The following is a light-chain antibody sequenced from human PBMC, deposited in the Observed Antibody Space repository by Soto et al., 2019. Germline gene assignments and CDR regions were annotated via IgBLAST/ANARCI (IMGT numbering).Light chain of an antibody. CDR3: QHYRLSSPWT. J-gene: IGKJ1*01. V-gene: IGKV1-5*01. CDR2: DAS. CDR1: QNINAW. Sequence: DIHMTQSPSSLSVSVGDRVTITCRTSQNINAWLAWYQQRPGQAPKLLIYDASTVHSGVPSKFSGSGSGTEFTLTISSLQPDDSATYYCQHYRLSSPWTFGQGTKVEIK.